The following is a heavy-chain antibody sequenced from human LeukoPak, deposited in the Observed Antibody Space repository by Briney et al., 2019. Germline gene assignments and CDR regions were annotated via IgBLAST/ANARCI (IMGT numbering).Heavy chain of an antibody. D-gene: IGHD2-15*01. Sequence: PGGSLTLSCAASGFTFSAYNMNWDPQAPGKGLEWFSYINSSRRTIYYADSVKGRFTISRDNAKNSLYLQMNSLRDEDTAVYYCARDMTFCSGGSCYSLGFDIWGQGTMVTVSS. CDR1: GFTFSAYN. CDR3: ARDMTFCSGGSCYSLGFDI. CDR2: INSSRRTI. J-gene: IGHJ3*02. V-gene: IGHV3-48*02.